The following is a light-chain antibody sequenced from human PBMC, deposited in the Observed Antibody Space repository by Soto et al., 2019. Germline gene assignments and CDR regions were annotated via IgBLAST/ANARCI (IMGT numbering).Light chain of an antibody. CDR3: QQYDAYSRT. V-gene: IGKV1-5*01. Sequence: DIQMTQSPSALSASVGDRVTITCRASQNVSRWLAWYQQKAGKAPKLLIYDASSLESGVPSRLSGSGSGTEFTLTISSLQADDFAIYYCQQYDAYSRTFGQGTNVDLK. CDR1: QNVSRW. J-gene: IGKJ1*01. CDR2: DAS.